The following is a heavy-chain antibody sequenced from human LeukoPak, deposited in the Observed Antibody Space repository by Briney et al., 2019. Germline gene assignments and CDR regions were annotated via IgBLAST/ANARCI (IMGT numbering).Heavy chain of an antibody. D-gene: IGHD3-16*01. CDR2: IYSDGNT. CDR3: ARGAFD. CDR1: GFTVSSNY. Sequence: GGSLRLSCAASGFTVSSNYMNWVRQAPGKGLEWVSVIYSDGNTYYADSVKGRFTISSDNSKNTLYLQMNSLRAEDTAVYYCARGAFDWGQGTLVTVSS. J-gene: IGHJ4*02. V-gene: IGHV3-53*01.